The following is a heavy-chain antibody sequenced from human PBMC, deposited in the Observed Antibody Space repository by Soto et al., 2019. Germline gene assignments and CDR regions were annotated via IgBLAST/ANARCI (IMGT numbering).Heavy chain of an antibody. D-gene: IGHD2-15*01. CDR2: MNPNSGNT. J-gene: IGHJ6*03. CDR3: ARGRQLVKNCSGGSCYYYYYYMDV. Sequence: ASVKVSCKASGYTFTSYDINWVRQATGQGLEWMGWMNPNSGNTGYAQKFQGRVTMTRNTSISTAYMELSSLRSEDTAVYYCARGRQLVKNCSGGSCYYYYYYMDVWGKGTTVTVSX. CDR1: GYTFTSYD. V-gene: IGHV1-8*01.